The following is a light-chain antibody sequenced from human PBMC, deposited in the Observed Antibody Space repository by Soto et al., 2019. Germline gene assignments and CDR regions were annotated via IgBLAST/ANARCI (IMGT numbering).Light chain of an antibody. CDR2: GAF. J-gene: IGKJ1*01. CDR1: QSVSSY. CDR3: QQYNNWPWT. Sequence: EIVLTQSPGTLSLSPGERATLSCRASQSVSSYYLAWYQQKPGQAPRLLFYGAFTRVTGIPARFSGGRSGTEFTLTISSLQSEDFAVYYCQQYNNWPWTFGQGTKVDIK. V-gene: IGKV3-15*01.